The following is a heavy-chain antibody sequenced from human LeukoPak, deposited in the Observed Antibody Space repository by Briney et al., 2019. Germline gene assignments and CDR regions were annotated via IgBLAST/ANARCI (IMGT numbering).Heavy chain of an antibody. Sequence: PGGSLRLSCADSGFTFSSHWMSWVRQAPGKGLEWVATMKQDGSEKYYLDSVKGRFTVSRDSAKKSFYLQMNSLRGEDTAVYYCAGDSWYLWRQGTLVTVSS. CDR3: AGDSWYL. J-gene: IGHJ4*02. D-gene: IGHD6-13*01. V-gene: IGHV3-7*01. CDR1: GFTFSSHW. CDR2: MKQDGSEK.